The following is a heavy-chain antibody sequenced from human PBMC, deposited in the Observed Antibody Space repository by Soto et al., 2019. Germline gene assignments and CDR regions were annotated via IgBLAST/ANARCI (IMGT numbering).Heavy chain of an antibody. V-gene: IGHV3-74*01. D-gene: IGHD2-15*01. CDR1: GFTFSSYW. J-gene: IGHJ4*02. CDR2: TNSDGSGT. Sequence: EVQLVESGGGLVQPGGSLRLACAASGFTFSSYWMHWVRQAPGKGLVRVSRTNSDGSGTSDAYSVKGRFTITRDNAKNTLYLQMNRLRAEDTAVYYCVRTSLVVAAATREDYWGQGTMVTVSS. CDR3: VRTSLVVAAATREDY.